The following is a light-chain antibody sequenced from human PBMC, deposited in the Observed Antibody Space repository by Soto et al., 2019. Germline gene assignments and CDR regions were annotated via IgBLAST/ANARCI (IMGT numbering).Light chain of an antibody. CDR1: SSDVGGYNY. Sequence: QSALTQPPSASGSPGQSVAISCTGTSSDVGGYNYVSWYQQHPGKAPKLMIYEVNKRPSGGPDRFSGSKSGNTASLTVSGLQADDEADYYCSSYAGSSNVFGTGTKLTVL. V-gene: IGLV2-8*01. CDR2: EVN. CDR3: SSYAGSSNV. J-gene: IGLJ1*01.